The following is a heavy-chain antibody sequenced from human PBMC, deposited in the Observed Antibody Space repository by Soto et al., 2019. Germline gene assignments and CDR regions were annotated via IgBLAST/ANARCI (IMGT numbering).Heavy chain of an antibody. CDR2: ISYDGSNK. V-gene: IGHV3-30-3*01. CDR1: GFTFSSYA. CDR3: ARSAWYSSGWYRFPFDY. Sequence: PGGSLRLSCAASGFTFSSYAMHWVRQAPGKGLEWVAVISYDGSNKYYADSVKSRFTISRDNSKNTLYLQMNSLRAEDTAVYYCARSAWYSSGWYRFPFDYWGQGTLVTVSS. J-gene: IGHJ4*02. D-gene: IGHD6-19*01.